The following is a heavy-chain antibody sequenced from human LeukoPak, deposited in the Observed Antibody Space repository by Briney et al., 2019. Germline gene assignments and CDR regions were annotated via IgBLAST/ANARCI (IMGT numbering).Heavy chain of an antibody. V-gene: IGHV3-21*01. J-gene: IGHJ4*02. CDR3: ARDSSWHVPVPENPVAFDY. Sequence: GGSLRLSCAASGFTFRSYSMSCVRQDPGKGLEWVSPIIRISGDIYSADSVKGRFTICRDNAKNSLYLQMNSLRAEDTAVYYCARDSSWHVPVPENPVAFDYWGQGTLVTVSS. D-gene: IGHD6-13*01. CDR1: GFTFRSYS. CDR2: IIRISGDI.